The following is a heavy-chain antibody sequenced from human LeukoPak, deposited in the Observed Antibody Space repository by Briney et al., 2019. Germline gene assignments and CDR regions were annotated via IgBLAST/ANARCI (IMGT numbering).Heavy chain of an antibody. CDR2: IYYSGIT. J-gene: IGHJ4*02. CDR3: ARASGAFDC. Sequence: SETLSLTCTVSGGSISSSYWSWIRQPRGKGLEWIGYIYYSGITNYNPSLKSRVTISLDTSKNRFSLKLNSVTAADTAVYYCARASGAFDCWGQGALVTVSS. CDR1: GGSISSSY. V-gene: IGHV4-59*01.